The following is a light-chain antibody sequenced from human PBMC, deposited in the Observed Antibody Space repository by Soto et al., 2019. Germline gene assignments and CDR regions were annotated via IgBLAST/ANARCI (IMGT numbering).Light chain of an antibody. V-gene: IGKV3-15*01. CDR2: GAS. CDR3: QQYYNWPLT. Sequence: EIVMTQSPATLSVSPGERATLSCRASQSVSSNLAWYQQKPGQAPRLLIYGASTRATGIPARFSGSGSGTEFTLTISSLQSEDFAVYYCQQYYNWPLTFGGGTKVVIK. J-gene: IGKJ4*01. CDR1: QSVSSN.